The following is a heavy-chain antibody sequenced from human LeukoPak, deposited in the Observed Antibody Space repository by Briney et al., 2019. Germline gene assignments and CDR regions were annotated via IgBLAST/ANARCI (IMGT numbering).Heavy chain of an antibody. J-gene: IGHJ6*02. CDR2: IIPIFGTA. Sequence: SVKVSCKASGGTFSSYAISWVRQAPGQGLEWMGGIIPIFGTANYAQKFQGRVTITADESTSTAYMELSSLRSEDTAVYYRARDQVELLPPQYYYYGMDVWGQGTTVTVSS. D-gene: IGHD3-10*01. V-gene: IGHV1-69*13. CDR1: GGTFSSYA. CDR3: ARDQVELLPPQYYYYGMDV.